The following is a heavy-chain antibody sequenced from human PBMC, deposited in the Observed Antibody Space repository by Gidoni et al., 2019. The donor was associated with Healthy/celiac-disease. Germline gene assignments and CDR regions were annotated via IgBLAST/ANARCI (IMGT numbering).Heavy chain of an antibody. D-gene: IGHD6-13*01. CDR2: ISGSGGST. Sequence: SAISGSGGSTYYADSVKGRFTISRDNSKNTLYLQMNSLRAEDTAVYYCAKGIRHNPYSSSWYEAFDIWGQGTMVTVSS. CDR3: AKGIRHNPYSSSWYEAFDI. J-gene: IGHJ3*02. V-gene: IGHV3-23*01.